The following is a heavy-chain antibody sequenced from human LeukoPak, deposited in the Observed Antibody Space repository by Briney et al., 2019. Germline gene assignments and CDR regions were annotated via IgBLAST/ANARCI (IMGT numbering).Heavy chain of an antibody. CDR3: ARGPYY. CDR2: INEDGSET. J-gene: IGHJ4*02. V-gene: IGHV3-7*04. CDR1: GFIFSDSW. Sequence: GGSLRLSCAASGFIFSDSWVGWVRQAAGKGLEWVSTINEDGSETYYVDSVKGRFTISRDNAKNSLFLQMNSLRAEDTAVYYCARGPYYWGQGTLVTVSS.